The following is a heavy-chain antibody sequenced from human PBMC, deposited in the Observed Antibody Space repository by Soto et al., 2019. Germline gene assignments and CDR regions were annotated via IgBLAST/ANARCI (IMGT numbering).Heavy chain of an antibody. V-gene: IGHV4-59*01. CDR1: GGSISSYY. D-gene: IGHD2-2*02. J-gene: IGHJ6*02. CDR3: ARDQRYCSSTSCYRMNGMDV. Sequence: PSETLSRTCTVSGGSISSYYWSWIRQPPGKGLEWIGYIYYSGSTNYNPSLKSRVTISVDTSKNQFSLKLSSVTAADTAVYYCARDQRYCSSTSCYRMNGMDVWGQGTTVTVSS. CDR2: IYYSGST.